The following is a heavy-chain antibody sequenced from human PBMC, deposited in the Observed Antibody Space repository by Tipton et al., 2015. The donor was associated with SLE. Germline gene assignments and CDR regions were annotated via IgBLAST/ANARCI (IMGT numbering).Heavy chain of an antibody. D-gene: IGHD3-22*01. V-gene: IGHV4-39*07. CDR1: GGSISSSSYY. Sequence: PGLVKPSETLSLTCTVSGGSISSSSYYWSWIRQPPGKGLEWIGEINHSGSTNYNPSLKSRVTISVDTSKNQFSLKLSSVTAADTAVYYCARPSPSPGYYTAFDIWGQGTMVTVSS. CDR2: INHSGST. J-gene: IGHJ3*02. CDR3: ARPSPSPGYYTAFDI.